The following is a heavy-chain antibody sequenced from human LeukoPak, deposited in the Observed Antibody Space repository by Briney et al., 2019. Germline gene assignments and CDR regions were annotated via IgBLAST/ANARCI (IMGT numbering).Heavy chain of an antibody. D-gene: IGHD3-9*01. V-gene: IGHV3-30-3*01. J-gene: IGHJ5*02. CDR3: ARHFMTGSIDP. CDR1: GFILSSYD. CDR2: ISREGSIK. Sequence: PGGSLRLSCAASGFILSSYDMHWVRQPPGKGLEWLAVISREGSIKYHADSVRGRFTISRDNSHNTLYLQMNSLRAEDTAVYYCARHFMTGSIDPWGQGNLVTVSS.